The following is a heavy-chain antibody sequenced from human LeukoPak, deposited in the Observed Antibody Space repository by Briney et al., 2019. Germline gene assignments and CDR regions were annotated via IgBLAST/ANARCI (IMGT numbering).Heavy chain of an antibody. CDR3: ARDQTSYDYVWGSYRSTRLDAFDI. J-gene: IGHJ3*02. V-gene: IGHV3-21*01. D-gene: IGHD3-16*02. CDR1: GFTFSSS. Sequence: PGGSLRLSCAASGFTFSSSMNWVRQAPGKGLEWVSFISTSSSYIYYADSVKGRFTISRDNARNSLYLQMNSLRAEDTAVYYCARDQTSYDYVWGSYRSTRLDAFDIWGQGTMVTVSS. CDR2: ISTSSSYI.